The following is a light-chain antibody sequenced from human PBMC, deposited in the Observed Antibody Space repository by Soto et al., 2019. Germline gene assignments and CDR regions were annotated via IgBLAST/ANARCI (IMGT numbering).Light chain of an antibody. CDR3: QQYNNWPPFT. V-gene: IGKV3-15*01. J-gene: IGKJ2*01. Sequence: IVMTQSPATLSVSPGDRATLSCRASQSVSSNLAWYQQKPGQAPRLLIYCASTRATGIPARFSGSGSGTEFTLTISSLQSEDFAVYYCQQYNNWPPFTFGQGTKLEIK. CDR1: QSVSSN. CDR2: CAS.